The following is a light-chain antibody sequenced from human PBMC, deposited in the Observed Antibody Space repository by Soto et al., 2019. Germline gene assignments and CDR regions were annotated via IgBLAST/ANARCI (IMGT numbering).Light chain of an antibody. Sequence: QSVLTQPPSASGTPGQRVTISCSGSSSNIGSNYVYWYQQLPGTAPELLIYRNNQRPSGVPDRFSGSKSGTSASLAISGLRSEDEADCYCAGWDDGLSGPVFGGGTKLTVL. J-gene: IGLJ2*01. CDR3: AGWDDGLSGPV. CDR1: SSNIGSNY. CDR2: RNN. V-gene: IGLV1-47*01.